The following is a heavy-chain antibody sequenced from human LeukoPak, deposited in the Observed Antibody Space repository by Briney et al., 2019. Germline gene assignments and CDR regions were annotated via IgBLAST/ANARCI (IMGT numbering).Heavy chain of an antibody. J-gene: IGHJ4*02. V-gene: IGHV4-34*01. CDR1: GGSFSGYY. Sequence: KSSETLSLTCAVYGGSFSGYYWSWIRQPPGKGLEWIGEINHSGSTNYNPYLKSRVTISVDTSKNQFSLKLSSVTAADTAVYYCARAGAPAYWGQGTLVTVSS. CDR3: ARAGAPAY. CDR2: INHSGST. D-gene: IGHD2-2*01.